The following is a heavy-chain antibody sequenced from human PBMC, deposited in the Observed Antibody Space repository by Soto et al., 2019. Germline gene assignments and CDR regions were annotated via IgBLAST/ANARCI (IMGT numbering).Heavy chain of an antibody. D-gene: IGHD6-13*01. CDR3: AKADSSSWPTHYDY. Sequence: EVQLVESGGGWVQPGRSLRLSCAASGFTCDDYAIHWVRQAPGKGLEWVSGISWNSGSVGYADSVQGRFTISRDNAKNSLYLPSTSFRAEDTAWYYCAKADSSSWPTHYDYWGQGTVVPVAA. CDR1: GFTCDDYA. J-gene: IGHJ4*02. CDR2: ISWNSGSV. V-gene: IGHV3-9*01.